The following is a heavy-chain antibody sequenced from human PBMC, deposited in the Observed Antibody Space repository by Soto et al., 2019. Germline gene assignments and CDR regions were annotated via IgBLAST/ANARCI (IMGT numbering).Heavy chain of an antibody. J-gene: IGHJ6*02. CDR3: ARPPLPGFGKYAMDV. Sequence: PSETLSLTCAVSGGSISSSNWWSWVRQPPGKGLEWIGEIYHSGSTNYSPSFQGHVTISVDTSSSTAYLQWSSLKASDTAMYYCARPPLPGFGKYAMDVWGQGTTVTVSS. V-gene: IGHV4-4*02. CDR2: IYHSGST. D-gene: IGHD3-10*01. CDR1: GGSISSSNW.